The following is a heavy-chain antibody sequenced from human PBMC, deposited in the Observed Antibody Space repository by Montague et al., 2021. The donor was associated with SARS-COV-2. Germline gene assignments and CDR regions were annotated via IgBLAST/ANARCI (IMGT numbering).Heavy chain of an antibody. D-gene: IGHD2-2*01. V-gene: IGHV4-39*01. CDR3: ARIPVGSKYYFDF. Sequence: SETLSLTCTVSGGSLSSSSYYWGWIRQPPGKGLEWVGSFFYSGSTYYNPSLKSRVTISVDTSKNQFSLKLSSVTAADTAVYYCARIPVGSKYYFDFWGQGTLVTVSS. CDR1: GGSLSSSSYY. J-gene: IGHJ4*02. CDR2: FFYSGST.